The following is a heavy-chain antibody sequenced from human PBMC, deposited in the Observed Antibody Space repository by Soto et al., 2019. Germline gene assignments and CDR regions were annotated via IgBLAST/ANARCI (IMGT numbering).Heavy chain of an antibody. V-gene: IGHV3-23*04. CDR2: ISDSGIST. Sequence: EVQLVESGGGLVQPGGSLRLSCAASGFTFSSYAMNWVRQAPGKGLEWVSAISDSGISTYYADSVKGRFTISRDNSKNTLYLQMNSLRAEDTAVYYCAKRGEGSGWYYGYFDLWGRGTPVTVSS. CDR3: AKRGEGSGWYYGYFDL. J-gene: IGHJ2*01. CDR1: GFTFSSYA. D-gene: IGHD6-19*01.